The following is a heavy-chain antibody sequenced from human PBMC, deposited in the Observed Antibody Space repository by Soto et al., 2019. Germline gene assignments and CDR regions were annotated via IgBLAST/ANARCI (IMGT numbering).Heavy chain of an antibody. D-gene: IGHD1-1*01. J-gene: IGHJ4*02. V-gene: IGHV3-33*01. CDR1: GFPFSGYG. Sequence: VQLVESGGGVVQPGRSLRLSCAASGFPFSGYGMHWVRQAPGKGLEWVAVIWYDGNNKYYSESVKGRFTISRDNSKNTLFLQMNSMRAEDTAMYYCARDVQSFSPAYYFDYWGQGALVTVSS. CDR3: ARDVQSFSPAYYFDY. CDR2: IWYDGNNK.